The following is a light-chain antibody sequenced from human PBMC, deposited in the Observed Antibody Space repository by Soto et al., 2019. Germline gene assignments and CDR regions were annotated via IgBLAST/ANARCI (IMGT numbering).Light chain of an antibody. CDR1: QTISSC. J-gene: IGKJ4*01. CDR2: AAS. CDR3: QQLNGYLELT. Sequence: IQLTQSPSTLSSSVGDRVTLTCQASQTISSCLAWYQKKPGKAPKLLVYAASTLQSGVPSRFSGSGSGTDLTLTISSLQTEDFANYYCQQLNGYLELTFGGGTKVDIK. V-gene: IGKV1-9*01.